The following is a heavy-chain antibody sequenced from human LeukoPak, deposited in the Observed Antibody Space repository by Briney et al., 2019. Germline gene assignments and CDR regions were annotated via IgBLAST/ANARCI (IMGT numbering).Heavy chain of an antibody. D-gene: IGHD6-13*01. CDR1: RFTFSTYA. CDR3: AKDRAAAAGTPDY. CDR2: ISGSGGST. V-gene: IGHV3-23*01. J-gene: IGHJ4*02. Sequence: GGSLRLSCAASRFTFSTYAMSWVRQAPGKGLEWVSAISGSGGSTYYADSVKGRFTISRDNSKNTLYLQMNSLRAEDTAVYYCAKDRAAAAGTPDYWSQGTLVTVSS.